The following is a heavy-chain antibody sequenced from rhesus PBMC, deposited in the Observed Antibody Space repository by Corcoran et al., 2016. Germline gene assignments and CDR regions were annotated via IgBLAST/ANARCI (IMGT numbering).Heavy chain of an antibody. J-gene: IGHJ4*01. V-gene: IGHV4-99*01. CDR3: ARQRLGSGWPADY. CDR2: IMGSSGNT. D-gene: IGHD6-31*01. Sequence: QVQLQESGPGLVKPSETLSLPCAVSGYSISSGYYWGWIRQPPGPGLEYIGYIMGSSGNTYYNPSLKSRVTISKDTSKNQFSLKLSSVTAADTAVYYCARQRLGSGWPADYWGQGVLVTVSS. CDR1: GYSISSGYY.